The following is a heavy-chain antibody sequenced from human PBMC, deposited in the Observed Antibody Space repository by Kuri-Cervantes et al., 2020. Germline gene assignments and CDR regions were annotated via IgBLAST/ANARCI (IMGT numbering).Heavy chain of an antibody. CDR2: ISYGGSNK. CDR1: GFTFSSYG. J-gene: IGHJ6*02. CDR3: ARDSGVWFGDYYYGMDV. V-gene: IGHV3-30*03. Sequence: GESLKISCAASGFTFSSYGMHWVRQAPGKGLEWVAVISYGGSNKYYADSVKGRFTISRDNSKNSLYLQMNSLRAEDTAVYYCARDSGVWFGDYYYGMDVWGQGTTVTVSS. D-gene: IGHD3-10*01.